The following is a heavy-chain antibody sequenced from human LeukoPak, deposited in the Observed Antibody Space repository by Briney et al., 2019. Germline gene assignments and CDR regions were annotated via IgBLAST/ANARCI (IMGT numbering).Heavy chain of an antibody. Sequence: GGSLRLSCAASGFTVSSCYMSWVRQAPGKGLEWVSVLYSDGTTYYRDSVKGLFTISRDNSKNTLYLQMDNLRVEDAAVYYCARATYDSNGYTANHDSWGQGTLVTVSS. CDR3: ARATYDSNGYTANHDS. CDR1: GFTVSSCY. CDR2: LYSDGTT. D-gene: IGHD3-22*01. J-gene: IGHJ4*02. V-gene: IGHV3-53*01.